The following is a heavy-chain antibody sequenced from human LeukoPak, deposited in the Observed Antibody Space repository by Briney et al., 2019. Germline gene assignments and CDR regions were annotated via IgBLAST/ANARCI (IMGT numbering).Heavy chain of an antibody. Sequence: PSETLSLTCTVSGGSISSSSYYWGWIRQPPGKGLGWIGSIYYSGSTYYNPSLKSRVTISVDTSKNQFSLKLSSVTAADTAVYYCARKDSMDDFDYWGQGALVTVSS. CDR3: ARKDSMDDFDY. J-gene: IGHJ4*02. D-gene: IGHD4-11*01. CDR1: GGSISSSSYY. CDR2: IYYSGST. V-gene: IGHV4-39*01.